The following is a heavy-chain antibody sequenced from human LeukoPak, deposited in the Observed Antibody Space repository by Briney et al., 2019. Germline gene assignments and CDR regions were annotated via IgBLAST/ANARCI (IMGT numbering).Heavy chain of an antibody. CDR3: ARLGEASSGWYPPFDY. Sequence: SDTLSLTCTVSGGSISSYYCSWVRQPPGKGLEAIGYIYYSGSTNYNPSLKSRVTMSVDTSKNQFSLNLSSVTAADTAVYYCARLGEASSGWYPPFDYWGQGALVTVSS. D-gene: IGHD6-19*01. CDR2: IYYSGST. J-gene: IGHJ4*02. CDR1: GGSISSYY. V-gene: IGHV4-59*07.